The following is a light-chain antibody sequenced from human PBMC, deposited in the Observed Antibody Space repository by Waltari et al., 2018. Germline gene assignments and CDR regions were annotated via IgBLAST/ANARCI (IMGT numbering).Light chain of an antibody. CDR2: GAS. CDR3: QQSYSTPQSA. J-gene: IGKJ5*01. V-gene: IGKV1-39*01. CDR1: QSINKY. Sequence: DIQMTQSPSSLSASVGDRVNITCRASQSINKYLNWYQHKPGKAPKLLIYGASSLYSGVPSRFSGSGSGTDFTLTINNLQVEDFATYYCQQSYSTPQSAFGQGTRLEIK.